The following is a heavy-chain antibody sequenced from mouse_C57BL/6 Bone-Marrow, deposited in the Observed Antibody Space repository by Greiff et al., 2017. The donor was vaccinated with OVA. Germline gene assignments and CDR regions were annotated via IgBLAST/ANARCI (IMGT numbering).Heavy chain of an antibody. V-gene: IGHV1-69*01. CDR2: IDPSDSYT. D-gene: IGHD2-1*01. J-gene: IGHJ4*01. CDR3: ARGRYYGKRYSAMAY. Sequence: VQLQQPGAELVMPGASVKLSCKASGYTFTSYWMHWVKQRPGQGLEWIGEIDPSDSYTNYNQKFKGKSTLTVDKSSSTAYMQLSSLTSEASAVYSCARGRYYGKRYSAMAYWGQGTSVTVSS. CDR1: GYTFTSYW.